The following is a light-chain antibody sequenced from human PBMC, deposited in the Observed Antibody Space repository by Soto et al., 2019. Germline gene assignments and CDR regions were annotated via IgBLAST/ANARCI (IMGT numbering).Light chain of an antibody. Sequence: DSQVSPTPCIPSAAGGDRVTITCRASQGISSWLAWYQQKPGKAPNLLIYDASSLESGVPSRFSGSGSGTEFTLTISSLQPVDFATYYCQQYNSYALTFGQGTKVDIK. V-gene: IGKV1-5*01. CDR1: QGISSW. CDR2: DAS. CDR3: QQYNSYALT. J-gene: IGKJ1*01.